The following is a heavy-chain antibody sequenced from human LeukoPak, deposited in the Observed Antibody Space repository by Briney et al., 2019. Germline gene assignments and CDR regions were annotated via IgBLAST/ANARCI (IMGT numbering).Heavy chain of an antibody. D-gene: IGHD5-18*01. CDR3: ARGGYSYGLDDY. V-gene: IGHV1-69*01. Sequence: SVKVSCKAAGGTFSSYAISWVRQAPGQGLEWMGGIIPIFGTANYAQKFQGRVTITADESTSTAYMELSSLRSEDTAVYYCARGGYSYGLDDYWGQGTLVTVSS. CDR1: GGTFSSYA. CDR2: IIPIFGTA. J-gene: IGHJ4*02.